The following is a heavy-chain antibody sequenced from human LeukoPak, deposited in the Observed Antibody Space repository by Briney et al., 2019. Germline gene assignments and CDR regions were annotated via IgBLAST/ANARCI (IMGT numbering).Heavy chain of an antibody. CDR3: ARDTRYNMDV. D-gene: IGHD5-24*01. CDR2: INGDGRGT. J-gene: IGHJ6*02. CDR1: GFTLTNYW. V-gene: IGHV3-74*01. Sequence: PGGSLRLSSAASGFTLTNYWMHWVRQVPGKGLVLVSRINGDGRGTSYADYVKGRFTISRDNAKNTLYLQMNSLGAEDTAVYYCARDTRYNMDVWGQGTTDCVSS.